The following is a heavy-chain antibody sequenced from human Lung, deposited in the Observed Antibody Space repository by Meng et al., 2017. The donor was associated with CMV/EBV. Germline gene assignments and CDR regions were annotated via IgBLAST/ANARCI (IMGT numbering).Heavy chain of an antibody. V-gene: IGHV4-34*01. CDR3: ARGTVTSRVIVPPFAIKIVYGMDV. J-gene: IGHJ6*02. CDR2: INHSGST. Sequence: SETLSLTXXXFGGSFSGYFWSWIRQPPGKGLEWIGEINHSGSTNYNPSLKSRVTISVDPSKNQFFLKLSSVTAAETAVYYCARGTVTSRVIVPPFAIKIVYGMDVWGQGXTVTVSS. CDR1: GGSFSGYF. D-gene: IGHD2-2*01.